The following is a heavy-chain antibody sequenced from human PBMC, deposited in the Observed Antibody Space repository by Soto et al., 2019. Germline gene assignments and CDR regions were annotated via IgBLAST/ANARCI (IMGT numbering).Heavy chain of an antibody. Sequence: QVQLVQSGAEVKKPGSSVKVSCKASGGTFSSYTISWVRQAPGQGLEWMGRIIPILGIANYAQKFQGRVTITADKSTSTAYMELISLRYEDTAVYYCAREEAVYDSSGYYFDYWGQGTPVTVSS. J-gene: IGHJ4*02. CDR1: GGTFSSYT. CDR2: IIPILGIA. D-gene: IGHD3-22*01. CDR3: AREEAVYDSSGYYFDY. V-gene: IGHV1-69*08.